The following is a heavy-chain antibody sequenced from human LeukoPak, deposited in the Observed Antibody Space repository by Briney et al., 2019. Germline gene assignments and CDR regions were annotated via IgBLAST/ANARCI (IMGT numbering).Heavy chain of an antibody. V-gene: IGHV1-18*01. CDR2: INTKNGDT. J-gene: IGHJ3*02. D-gene: IGHD6-13*01. Sequence: ASVKVSCKASGYTLTYNNISWVRQAPGQGLEWMGWINTKNGDTNYAQKLQGRVTMTTDTSTNTAYMELRSLRSDDTAVYYCARVGAAAGDDAFDIWGQGTMVTVSS. CDR1: GYTLTYNN. CDR3: ARVGAAAGDDAFDI.